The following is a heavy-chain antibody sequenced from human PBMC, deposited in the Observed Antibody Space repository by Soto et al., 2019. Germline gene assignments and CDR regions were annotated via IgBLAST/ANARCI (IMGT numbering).Heavy chain of an antibody. J-gene: IGHJ3*02. Sequence: PGGSLRLSCAASGCTFSTYAISWVRQAPGKGLEWVSAISGDGVSTYYADSVKGRFTISRHNSLSRLYLQMNSLRTEDTAVYYCAHPRGYGVFDAYDIWGQGAMVTVSS. V-gene: IGHV3-23*01. CDR1: GCTFSTYA. D-gene: IGHD4-17*01. CDR2: ISGDGVST. CDR3: AHPRGYGVFDAYDI.